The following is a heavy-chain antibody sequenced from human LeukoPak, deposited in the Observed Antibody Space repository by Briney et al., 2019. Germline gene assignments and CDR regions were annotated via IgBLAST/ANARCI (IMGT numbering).Heavy chain of an antibody. V-gene: IGHV3-23*01. CDR1: GFTFSSYA. Sequence: GRSLRLSCAASGFTFSSYAMSWVRQAPGKGLEWVSAISGSGGSTYYADSVKGRFTISRDNSKNTLYLQMNSLRAEDTAVYYCAKTALYYDSSGRRPGYFDYWGQGTLVTVSS. CDR3: AKTALYYDSSGRRPGYFDY. CDR2: ISGSGGST. D-gene: IGHD3-22*01. J-gene: IGHJ4*02.